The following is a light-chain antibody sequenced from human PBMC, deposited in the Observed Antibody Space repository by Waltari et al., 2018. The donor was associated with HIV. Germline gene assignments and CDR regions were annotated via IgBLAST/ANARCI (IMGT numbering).Light chain of an antibody. V-gene: IGLV1-47*01. CDR3: AAWDDRLNLV. CDR2: KNK. CDR1: NSNIGSNY. J-gene: IGLJ2*01. Sequence: QSVLTQPPSASGTPGQRATISCFGSNSNIGSNYVYWYQQLPGMAPKLLIYKNKQRPSGFPDRFSGSKSGTSASLAISGLRSEDEADYYCAAWDDRLNLVFGGGTKLTVL.